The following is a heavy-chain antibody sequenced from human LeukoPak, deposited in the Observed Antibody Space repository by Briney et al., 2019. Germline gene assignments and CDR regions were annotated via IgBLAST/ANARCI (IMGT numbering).Heavy chain of an antibody. V-gene: IGHV4-59*08. CDR1: GGSVSSYY. CDR2: IYYSGST. D-gene: IGHD7-27*01. CDR3: ARGWGYFDS. Sequence: PWETLPLTCTVSGGSVSSYYLSWIRQPPGKGLEWIGYIYYSGSTNYSPSLKSRVTISVDTSKNQFSLKLSSVTAADTAVYYCARGWGYFDSGGRENVDTVSS. J-gene: IGHJ4*02.